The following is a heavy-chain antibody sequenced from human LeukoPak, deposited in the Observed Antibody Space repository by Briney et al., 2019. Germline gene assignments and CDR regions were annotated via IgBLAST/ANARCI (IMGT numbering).Heavy chain of an antibody. Sequence: GGSLRLSCAASGFTFSSYEMNWVRQAPGKGLEWVSYISSSGSTIYYADSVKGRFTISRDNAKTTLYLQMNSLRAEDTAVYYCARVYSSSWYPYYYYYMDVWGKGTTVTISS. J-gene: IGHJ6*03. V-gene: IGHV3-48*03. CDR2: ISSSGSTI. CDR1: GFTFSSYE. CDR3: ARVYSSSWYPYYYYYMDV. D-gene: IGHD6-13*01.